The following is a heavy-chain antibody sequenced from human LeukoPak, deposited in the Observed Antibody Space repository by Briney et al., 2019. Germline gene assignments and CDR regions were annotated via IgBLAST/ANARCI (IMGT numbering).Heavy chain of an antibody. CDR1: GFTFSSYG. J-gene: IGHJ4*02. D-gene: IGHD5-12*01. V-gene: IGHV3-48*02. Sequence: GGSLRLSCAASGFTFSSYGMNWVRQAPGKGLEWVSYISSSGSTIYYADSVKGRFTISRDNAKNSLYLQMNSLREEDTAVYYYAGQYSGYDYGGYWGQGTLVTVSS. CDR2: ISSSGSTI. CDR3: AGQYSGYDYGGY.